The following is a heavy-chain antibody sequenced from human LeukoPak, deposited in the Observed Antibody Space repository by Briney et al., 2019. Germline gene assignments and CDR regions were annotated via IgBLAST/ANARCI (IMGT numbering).Heavy chain of an antibody. J-gene: IGHJ4*02. CDR3: ARKRRWRDRYYFDY. D-gene: IGHD5-24*01. Sequence: SETLSLTCTVSGGSISSGSYYWSWIRQPAGKGLEWIGRIYTSGSTNYNPSLKSRVTISVDTSKNQFSLKLSSVTAADTAVYYCARKRRWRDRYYFDYWGQGTLVTVSS. V-gene: IGHV4-61*02. CDR1: GGSISSGSYY. CDR2: IYTSGST.